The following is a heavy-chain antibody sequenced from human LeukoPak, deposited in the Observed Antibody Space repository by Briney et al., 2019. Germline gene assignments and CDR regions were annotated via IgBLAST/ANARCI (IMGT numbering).Heavy chain of an antibody. CDR1: GDSVSSNSAA. J-gene: IGHJ6*02. D-gene: IGHD3-3*01. CDR3: AREMYYDFWSGYLRGMDV. CDR2: TYYRSKWYN. Sequence: QTLSLTCAISGDSVSSNSAAWNWIRQSPSRGLEWLGRTYYRSKWYNDYAVSVKSRITINPDTSKNQFSLQLNSVTPEDTAVYYCAREMYYDFWSGYLRGMDVWGQGTTVTVSS. V-gene: IGHV6-1*01.